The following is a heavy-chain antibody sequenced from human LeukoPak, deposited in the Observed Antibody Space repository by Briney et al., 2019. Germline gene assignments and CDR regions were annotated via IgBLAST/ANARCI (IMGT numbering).Heavy chain of an antibody. V-gene: IGHV3-15*01. CDR3: TTDGGLAAVNTMGY. CDR1: GFTVSNAW. J-gene: IGHJ4*02. CDR2: IKSKTDGGTT. Sequence: GGSLRLSCAASGFTVSNAWMSWVRQAPGKGLEWVGRIKSKTDGGTTDYAGPVKGRFTISRDDSENTLFLQMISLQGEDTAVYYCTTDGGLAAVNTMGYWGQGTLVTVSS. D-gene: IGHD4-17*01.